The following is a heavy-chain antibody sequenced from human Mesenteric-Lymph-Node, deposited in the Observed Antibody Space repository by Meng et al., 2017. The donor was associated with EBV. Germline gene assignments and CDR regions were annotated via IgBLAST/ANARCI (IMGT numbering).Heavy chain of an antibody. V-gene: IGHV4-39*07. CDR2: FYYSGST. CDR3: ARVLLRGVILL. CDR1: GGSISSSSYS. J-gene: IGHJ4*02. D-gene: IGHD3-10*01. Sequence: LQLLEAAPVLVQPSANLSLPCTVPGGSISSSSYSWGWFRQPPEQGLEWIGSFYYSGSTYYNPSLKSRVTISEHTSKNQFSLKLSSVTAADTAVYYCARVLLRGVILLWGQGTLVTVSS.